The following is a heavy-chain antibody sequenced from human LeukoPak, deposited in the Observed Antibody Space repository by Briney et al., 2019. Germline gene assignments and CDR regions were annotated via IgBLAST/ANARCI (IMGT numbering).Heavy chain of an antibody. CDR2: ISGSGGST. CDR3: AKDRLGSGWYVSISPPHSEADY. V-gene: IGHV3-23*01. J-gene: IGHJ4*02. D-gene: IGHD6-19*01. Sequence: GGSLRLSCAASGFTFSSYAMSWVRQAPGKGLEWVSAISGSGGSTYYADSVKGRFTISRDNSKNTLYLQMNSLRAEDTAVYYCAKDRLGSGWYVSISPPHSEADYWGQGTLVTVSS. CDR1: GFTFSSYA.